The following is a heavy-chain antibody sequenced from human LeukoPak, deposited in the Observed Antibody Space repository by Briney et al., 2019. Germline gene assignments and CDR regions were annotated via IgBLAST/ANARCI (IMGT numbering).Heavy chain of an antibody. J-gene: IGHJ2*01. CDR2: ISSSGSTI. CDR3: ARSGNTGRNWYFDL. D-gene: IGHD3-10*01. CDR1: GFTFSNYG. Sequence: GGSLRLSCAASGFTFSNYGMQWVRQAPGKGLEWVSYISSSGSTIYYADSVKGRFTISRDNAKNSLYLQMNSLRAEDTAVYYCARSGNTGRNWYFDLWGRGTLVTVSS. V-gene: IGHV3-48*04.